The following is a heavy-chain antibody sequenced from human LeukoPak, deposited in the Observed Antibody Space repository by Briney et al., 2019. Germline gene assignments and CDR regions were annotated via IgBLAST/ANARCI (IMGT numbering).Heavy chain of an antibody. CDR2: IRYDGSNK. D-gene: IGHD2-15*01. J-gene: IGHJ4*02. CDR3: AKVPPGSRADVVEGIDY. Sequence: GGSLRLSCAASGFTFSSYGMHWVRQAPGKGLEWVAFIRYDGSNKYYADSAKGRFTISRDNSKNTLYLQMNSLRAEDTAVYYCAKVPPGSRADVVEGIDYWGQGTLVTVSS. V-gene: IGHV3-30*02. CDR1: GFTFSSYG.